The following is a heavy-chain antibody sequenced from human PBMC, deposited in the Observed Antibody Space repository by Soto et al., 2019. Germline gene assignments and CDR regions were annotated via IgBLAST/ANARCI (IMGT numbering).Heavy chain of an antibody. V-gene: IGHV3-7*03. CDR2: INEDGSEK. CDR1: GFTFSSYW. CDR3: ARDLYQLPTMKYYYYGMDV. Sequence: PGGPLTLACAASGFTFSSYWMIWVRQAPGKGLEWVANINEDGSEKYYVDSVTGRFTISRDNAKNSLHLQMNSLRAEDTAVYYCARDLYQLPTMKYYYYGMDVWGQGTPVTVSS. D-gene: IGHD2-2*01. J-gene: IGHJ6*02.